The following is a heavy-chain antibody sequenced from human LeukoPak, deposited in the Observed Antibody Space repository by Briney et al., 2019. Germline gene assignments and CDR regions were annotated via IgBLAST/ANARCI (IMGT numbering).Heavy chain of an antibody. V-gene: IGHV3-30-3*01. CDR1: GFTFSSYA. CDR2: ISYDGSNK. J-gene: IGHJ3*02. Sequence: GGSLRLSCAASGFTFSSYAMHWVRQAPGKGLEWVAVISYDGSNKYYADSVKGRFTISRDNSKNTLYLQMNSLRAEDTAVYYCARDLDSSPLPSTLDAFDIWGQGTMVTVSS. CDR3: ARDLDSSPLPSTLDAFDI. D-gene: IGHD6-6*01.